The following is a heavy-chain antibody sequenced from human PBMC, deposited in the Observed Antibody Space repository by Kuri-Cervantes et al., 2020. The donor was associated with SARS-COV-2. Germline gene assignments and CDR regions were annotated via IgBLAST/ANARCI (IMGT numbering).Heavy chain of an antibody. CDR2: ICGSGGST. V-gene: IGHV3-23*01. CDR3: AKGQVGATGAFDI. J-gene: IGHJ3*02. Sequence: GGSLRLSCAASGFTFSSYAMSWVRQAPGKGLEWVSDICGSGGSTYYADSVKGRFTISRDNSKNTLYLQMNSLRAEDTAVYYCAKGQVGATGAFDIWGQGTMVTVSS. D-gene: IGHD1-26*01. CDR1: GFTFSSYA.